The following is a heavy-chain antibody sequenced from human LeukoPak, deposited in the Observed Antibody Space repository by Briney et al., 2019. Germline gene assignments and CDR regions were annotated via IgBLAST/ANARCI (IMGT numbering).Heavy chain of an antibody. Sequence: KPSETLSFTCTVSGASISSSSYYWGWIRQPPGKGLEWIVSIYYSGSTYYNPSLKSRVTISVDTSKNQFSLKLSSVTAADTAVYYCARLIYSSGTNGVWPNDYWGQGTLVTVSS. D-gene: IGHD2-8*01. J-gene: IGHJ4*02. CDR1: GASISSSSYY. CDR2: IYYSGST. V-gene: IGHV4-39*01. CDR3: ARLIYSSGTNGVWPNDY.